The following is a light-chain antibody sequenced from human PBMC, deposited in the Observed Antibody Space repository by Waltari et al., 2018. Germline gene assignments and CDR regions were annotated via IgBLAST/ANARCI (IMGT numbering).Light chain of an antibody. CDR2: KAD. J-gene: IGLJ3*02. Sequence: QTVVTQEPSLSVSPGGTVTLPCALSSGALSSTSYVRCYLRTPGQPPRTLMYKADIRSSGVPDRFSGSSLGNKAALTITGAQADDESDYYCLVYMGSGIWVFGGGTKLTVL. V-gene: IGLV8-61*01. CDR1: SGALSSTSY. CDR3: LVYMGSGIWV.